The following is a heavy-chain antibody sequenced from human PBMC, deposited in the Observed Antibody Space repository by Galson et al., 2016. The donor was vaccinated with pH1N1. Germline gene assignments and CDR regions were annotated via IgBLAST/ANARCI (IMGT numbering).Heavy chain of an antibody. Sequence: SLRLSCAASGFPFSHYYMGWIRQAPGKGLEWISYISGSDTTIYYADSVRGQFTISRDNAQNSLYLHMNSLRAEDTAVYYCAKDHFGWAFDVWGQGTMVTVSP. CDR1: GFPFSHYY. CDR3: AKDHFGWAFDV. CDR2: ISGSDTTI. J-gene: IGHJ3*01. V-gene: IGHV3-11*01. D-gene: IGHD3-10*01.